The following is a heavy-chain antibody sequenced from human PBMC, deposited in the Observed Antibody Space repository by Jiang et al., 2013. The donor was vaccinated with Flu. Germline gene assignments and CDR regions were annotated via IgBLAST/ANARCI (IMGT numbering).Heavy chain of an antibody. V-gene: IGHV4-39*01. J-gene: IGHJ4*02. D-gene: IGHD6-19*01. Sequence: CTVSGGSISSSSYYWGWIRQPPGKGLEWIGSIYYSGSTYYNPSLKSRVTISVDTSKNQFSLKLSSVTAADTAVYYCARKDSMQWLLVGNHYFDYWGQGTLVTVSS. CDR2: IYYSGST. CDR3: ARKDSMQWLLVGNHYFDY. CDR1: GGSISSSSYY.